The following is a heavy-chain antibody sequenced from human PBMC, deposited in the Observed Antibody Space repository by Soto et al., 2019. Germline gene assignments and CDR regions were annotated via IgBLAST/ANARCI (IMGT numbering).Heavy chain of an antibody. Sequence: SETLSLTCTVSGDSINDYYWTWIRQPPGKGLEWIGCIYYSGSTNYNPSLKSRVTISLDTSKNQFSLKLNSVTAADTAVYYCARDRKTYIESVAWSDPCGQGTLVTVSS. J-gene: IGHJ5*02. D-gene: IGHD3-16*01. V-gene: IGHV4-59*12. CDR3: ARDRKTYIESVAWSDP. CDR1: GDSINDYY. CDR2: IYYSGST.